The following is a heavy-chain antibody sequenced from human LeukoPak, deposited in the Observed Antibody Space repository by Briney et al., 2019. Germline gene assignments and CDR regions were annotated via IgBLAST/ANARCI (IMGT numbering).Heavy chain of an antibody. J-gene: IGHJ5*02. CDR3: ARLAPWGYCRSTTCLAWFDP. Sequence: GESLKISCKGSGYSFTSYWIGWVRQMPGKGLEWMGIIYPGDSDTRYSPSFQGQVTISAEKSISTASLQSRSLQASDPAMYYCARLAPWGYCRSTTCLAWFDPWGQGTLVTVSS. D-gene: IGHD2-2*01. V-gene: IGHV5-51*01. CDR2: IYPGDSDT. CDR1: GYSFTSYW.